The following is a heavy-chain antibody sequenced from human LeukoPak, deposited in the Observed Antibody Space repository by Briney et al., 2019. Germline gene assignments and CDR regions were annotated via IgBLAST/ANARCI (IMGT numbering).Heavy chain of an antibody. CDR3: ARARGYSYGFQGYYYGMDV. V-gene: IGHV4-30-2*01. Sequence: SQTLSLTCAVSGGSISSGGYSWSWLRQPPGKGLEWIGYIYHSGSTYYNPSLKSRVTMSVDTSKNQFSLKLSSVTAADTAVYYCARARGYSYGFQGYYYGMDVWGQGTTVTVSS. CDR2: IYHSGST. J-gene: IGHJ6*02. D-gene: IGHD5-18*01. CDR1: GGSISSGGYS.